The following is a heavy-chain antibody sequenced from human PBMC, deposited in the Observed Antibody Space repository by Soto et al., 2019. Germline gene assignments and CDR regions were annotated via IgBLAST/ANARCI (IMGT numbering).Heavy chain of an antibody. CDR3: ARVGYCSSTSCYSYYYYYMDV. CDR1: GFTFSSYS. J-gene: IGHJ6*03. D-gene: IGHD2-2*01. V-gene: IGHV3-48*01. CDR2: ISRSSSTI. Sequence: EVQLVESGGGLVQPGGSLRLSCAASGFTFSSYSMNWVRQAPGKGLEWVSYISRSSSTIYYADSVKGRFTISRDNAKNSLYLQMNSLRAEDTAVYYCARVGYCSSTSCYSYYYYYMDVWGKGTTVTVSS.